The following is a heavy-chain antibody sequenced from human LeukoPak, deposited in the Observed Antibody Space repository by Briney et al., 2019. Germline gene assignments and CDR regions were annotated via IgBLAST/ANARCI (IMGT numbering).Heavy chain of an antibody. CDR2: INTNTGNP. D-gene: IGHD5-18*01. CDR3: ARDSRGYSYGPPFDY. J-gene: IGHJ4*02. Sequence: ASVKVSCKASGYTFTSYAMDWVRQAPGQGLEWMGWINTNTGNPTYAQGFTGRFVFSLDTSVSTACLQISSLKAEDTAVYYCARDSRGYSYGPPFDYWGQGTLVTVSS. V-gene: IGHV7-4-1*02. CDR1: GYTFTSYA.